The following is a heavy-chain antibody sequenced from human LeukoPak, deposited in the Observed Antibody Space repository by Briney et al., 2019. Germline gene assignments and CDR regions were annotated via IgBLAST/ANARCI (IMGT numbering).Heavy chain of an antibody. J-gene: IGHJ3*02. V-gene: IGHV3-21*01. Sequence: GGSLRLSCAASGFTFSSYSMNWVRQAPGKGLEWVSSISSSSSYIYYADSVKGRFTISRDNAKNSLYLQMNSLGAEDTAVYYCARPLAMATIDDAFDIWGQGTMVTVSS. CDR2: ISSSSSYI. CDR3: ARPLAMATIDDAFDI. D-gene: IGHD5-24*01. CDR1: GFTFSSYS.